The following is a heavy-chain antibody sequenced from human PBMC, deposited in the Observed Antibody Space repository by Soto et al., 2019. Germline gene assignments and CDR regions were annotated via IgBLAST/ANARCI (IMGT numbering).Heavy chain of an antibody. Sequence: ASVKVSFKASGYTFTSYGISWLRQAPGQGLEWMGWISAYNGNTNYAQKLQGRVTMTTDTSTSTAYMELRSLRSDDTAVYYCARESRGYYYYGMDVWGQGTTVTVSS. V-gene: IGHV1-18*01. CDR1: GYTFTSYG. D-gene: IGHD6-13*01. J-gene: IGHJ6*02. CDR3: ARESRGYYYYGMDV. CDR2: ISAYNGNT.